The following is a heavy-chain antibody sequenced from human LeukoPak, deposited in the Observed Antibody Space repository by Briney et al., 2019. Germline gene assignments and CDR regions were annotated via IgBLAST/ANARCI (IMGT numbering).Heavy chain of an antibody. Sequence: PSETLSLTCTVSGGSISSYYWSWIRQPAGKGLEWIGRICTSGSTNYNPSLKSRVTMSVDTSKNQFSLKLSSVTAADTAVYYCARGGAAAGTKGAFDIWGQGTMVTVSS. J-gene: IGHJ3*02. CDR2: ICTSGST. CDR1: GGSISSYY. D-gene: IGHD6-13*01. V-gene: IGHV4-4*07. CDR3: ARGGAAAGTKGAFDI.